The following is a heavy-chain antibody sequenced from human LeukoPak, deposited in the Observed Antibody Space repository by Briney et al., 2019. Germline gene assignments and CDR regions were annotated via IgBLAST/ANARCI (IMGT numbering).Heavy chain of an antibody. J-gene: IGHJ4*02. CDR3: ARVSRSSFYYFDY. Sequence: SVKVSCKASGGTFSSYAISWVRRAPGQGLEWMGRIIPILGIANYAQKFQGRVTITADKSTSTAYMELSSLRSEDTAVYYCARVSRSSFYYFDYWGQGTLVTVSS. CDR1: GGTFSSYA. CDR2: IIPILGIA. V-gene: IGHV1-69*04. D-gene: IGHD2-15*01.